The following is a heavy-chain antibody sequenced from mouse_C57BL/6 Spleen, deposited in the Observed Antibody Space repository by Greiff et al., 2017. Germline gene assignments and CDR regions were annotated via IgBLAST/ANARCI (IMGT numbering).Heavy chain of an antibody. Sequence: QVQLKQSGAELVKPGASVKISCKASGYAFSSYWMNWVKQRPGKGLEWIGQIYPGDGDTNYNGKFKGKATLTADKSSSTAYMQLSSLTSEDSAVYFCARPGNYYGSSYAMDYWGQGTSVTVSS. V-gene: IGHV1-80*01. CDR3: ARPGNYYGSSYAMDY. CDR1: GYAFSSYW. J-gene: IGHJ4*01. D-gene: IGHD1-1*01. CDR2: IYPGDGDT.